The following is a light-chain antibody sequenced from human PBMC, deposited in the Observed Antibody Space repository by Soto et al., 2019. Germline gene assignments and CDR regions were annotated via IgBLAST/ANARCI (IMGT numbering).Light chain of an antibody. J-gene: IGLJ1*01. CDR1: SSNIGGNS. V-gene: IGLV1-51*01. Sequence: VLTQPPSVSAAPGQKVTISCSGSSSNIGGNSVSWYQQLPGTAPKLLIYDDNKRPSGIPDRFSGSKSGTSATLGISGLRSDDEADYFCATWDDSLNGFYVFGTGTKVTVL. CDR2: DDN. CDR3: ATWDDSLNGFYV.